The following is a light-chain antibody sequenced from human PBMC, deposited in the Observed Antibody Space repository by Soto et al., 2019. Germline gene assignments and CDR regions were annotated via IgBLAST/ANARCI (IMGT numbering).Light chain of an antibody. CDR2: AAS. CDR1: QGISSY. Sequence: AIRMTQSPSSLSASTGDRVTNTCRAIQGISSYLAWYQQKPGKAPKLLIYAASTLQSGVPSRFSGSGSGTDFTLTISCLQSEDFATYYCQQYYSYPRTFSQGTKVDIK. CDR3: QQYYSYPRT. J-gene: IGKJ1*01. V-gene: IGKV1-8*01.